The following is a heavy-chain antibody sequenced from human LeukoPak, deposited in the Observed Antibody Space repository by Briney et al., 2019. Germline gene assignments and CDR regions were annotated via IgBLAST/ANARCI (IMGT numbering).Heavy chain of an antibody. J-gene: IGHJ5*02. Sequence: SETLSLTCTGSGGSISSYYWSWIRQPPGKGLEWIGYIYTSGSTNYNPSLKSRVTISVDTSKNQFSLKLSSVTAADTAVCYCAGSSSINWFDPWGQGTLVTVSS. CDR2: IYTSGST. D-gene: IGHD6-6*01. CDR3: AGSSSINWFDP. V-gene: IGHV4-4*09. CDR1: GGSISSYY.